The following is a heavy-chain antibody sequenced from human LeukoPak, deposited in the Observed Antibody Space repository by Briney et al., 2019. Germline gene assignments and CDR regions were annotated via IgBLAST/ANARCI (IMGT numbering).Heavy chain of an antibody. Sequence: PSQTLSLTCTVSGGSISSDDNYWSWIRQRPGKGLEWIGCIYHSGTTYYNPSLKSRVIISVDTSKNQFSLKVTSVTAADTAVCYCGRITYGGTALTVWGQGTLVTVSS. CDR2: IYHSGTT. D-gene: IGHD3-3*02. CDR3: GRITYGGTALTV. J-gene: IGHJ4*02. V-gene: IGHV4-31*03. CDR1: GGSISSDDNY.